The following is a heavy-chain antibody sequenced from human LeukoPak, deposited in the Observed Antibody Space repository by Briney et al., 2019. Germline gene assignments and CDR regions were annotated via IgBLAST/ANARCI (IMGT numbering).Heavy chain of an antibody. CDR2: IYYSGST. D-gene: IGHD3-22*01. J-gene: IGHJ4*02. V-gene: IGHV4-59*01. CDR3: SRGRIYYDSTGYQE. CDR1: GVSISSYY. Sequence: SQTLSLTCTVSGVSISSYYWSWIRQPPGKGLEWIGHIYYSGSTSYNPSLKSRVTILVDTSKNQFSLKVTSVTAADTAVYYCSRGRIYYDSTGYQEWGQGALVTVSS.